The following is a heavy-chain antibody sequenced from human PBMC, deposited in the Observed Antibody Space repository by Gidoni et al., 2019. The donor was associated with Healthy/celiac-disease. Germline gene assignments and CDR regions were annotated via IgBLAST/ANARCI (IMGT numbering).Heavy chain of an antibody. CDR2: ISSSSSYI. CDR3: ARISSSWYYPYYYYGMDV. CDR1: GFTISGYS. V-gene: IGHV3-21*01. Sequence: EVQLVGSGGGLVKPGGSLRPSCAASGFTISGYSRTWVRQAPGKGMEWVSSISSSSSYIYYADTVKGRFTISRDNAKNSLYLQMNSLRAEDTAVYYCARISSSWYYPYYYYGMDVWGQGTTVTVSS. J-gene: IGHJ6*02. D-gene: IGHD6-13*01.